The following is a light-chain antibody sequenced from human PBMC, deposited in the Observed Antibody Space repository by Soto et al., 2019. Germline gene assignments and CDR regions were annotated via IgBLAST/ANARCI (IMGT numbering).Light chain of an antibody. CDR1: QSISDT. V-gene: IGKV3-15*01. Sequence: EIVMTQSPATLSVSPGGRATLSCRASQSISDTLAWYQQKPGQAPRLLIYGASTRATDIPARFSGSGSGTEFTLTISSLQSEDFAVYYCQQYNKWPRWTFGQGTKVDIK. CDR3: QQYNKWPRWT. CDR2: GAS. J-gene: IGKJ1*01.